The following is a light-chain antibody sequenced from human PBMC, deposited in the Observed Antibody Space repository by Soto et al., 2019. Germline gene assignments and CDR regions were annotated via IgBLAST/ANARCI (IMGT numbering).Light chain of an antibody. J-gene: IGLJ3*02. Sequence: QTVVTQEPSLTVSPGGTVTLTCGSSTGAVTSGHYPYWFQQKPGQAPRTLIYDTSNKHSWTPARFSGSLLGGKAALTLSGAQPEDEDEYYCLLSYSGARPWVFGGGTKVTVL. CDR3: LLSYSGARPWV. CDR1: TGAVTSGHY. CDR2: DTS. V-gene: IGLV7-46*01.